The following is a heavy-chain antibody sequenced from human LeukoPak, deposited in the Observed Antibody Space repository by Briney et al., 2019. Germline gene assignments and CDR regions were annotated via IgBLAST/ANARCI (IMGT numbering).Heavy chain of an antibody. Sequence: GGSLRLSCAASGFTFDDHVMHWVRQAPGKGLEWVSSISWSGDRMGYADAVKGRFTISRDNAENSLFLQMNSLRVEDTALYYCAKDLGGSATTVWGQGTLVTVSS. CDR3: AKDLGGSATTV. J-gene: IGHJ4*02. D-gene: IGHD2-2*01. V-gene: IGHV3-9*01. CDR2: ISWSGDRM. CDR1: GFTFDDHV.